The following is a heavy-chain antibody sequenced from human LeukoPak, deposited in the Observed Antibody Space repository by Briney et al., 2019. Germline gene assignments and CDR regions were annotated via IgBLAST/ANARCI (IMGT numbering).Heavy chain of an antibody. J-gene: IGHJ4*02. V-gene: IGHV3-23*01. CDR2: ISGSAHKI. CDR3: AGRVTGYSSGYVY. Sequence: GFLKLSLLTFGNPLCNYCLGWVPQAPEKGVDLVSVISGSAHKIRYADSVKGRFTISRDNSENIVYLQMNNLRAEDTAVYYCAGRVTGYSSGYVYWGQGTLVTVSS. D-gene: IGHD5-18*01. CDR1: GNPLCNYC.